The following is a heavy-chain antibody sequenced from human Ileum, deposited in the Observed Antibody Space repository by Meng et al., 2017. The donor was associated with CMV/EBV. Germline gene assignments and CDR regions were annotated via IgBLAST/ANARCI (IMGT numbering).Heavy chain of an antibody. Sequence: CASSRFIFSSYAMSWVRQAPGKGLEWVSGIRGSSNGAYYAESVKRRFTISRDNSNNTLYLQMNSLRAEDTAVYYCAKGSGWPWYFDLWGRGTLVTVSS. J-gene: IGHJ2*01. D-gene: IGHD6-19*01. CDR1: RFIFSSYA. CDR3: AKGSGWPWYFDL. V-gene: IGHV3-23*01. CDR2: IRGSSNGA.